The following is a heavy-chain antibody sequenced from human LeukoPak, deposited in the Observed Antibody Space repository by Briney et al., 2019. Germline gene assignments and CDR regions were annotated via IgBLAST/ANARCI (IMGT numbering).Heavy chain of an antibody. CDR3: ARANSLGY. V-gene: IGHV3-7*01. Sequence: GGSLRLSCAPSGFTFSSYWMSWVRQAPGKGLEWVANIKHDGSEKYYVDSVKGRFTISRDNAKDSLYLQMNSLRAQDTAVYYCARANSLGYWGQGTLVTVSS. CDR2: IKHDGSEK. J-gene: IGHJ4*02. D-gene: IGHD2/OR15-2a*01. CDR1: GFTFSSYW.